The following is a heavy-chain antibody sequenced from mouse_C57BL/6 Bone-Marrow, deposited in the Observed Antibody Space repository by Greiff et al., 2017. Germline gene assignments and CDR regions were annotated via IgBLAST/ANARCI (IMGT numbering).Heavy chain of an antibody. V-gene: IGHV1-19*01. J-gene: IGHJ2*01. Sequence: VQLQQSGPVLVKPGASVKMSCKASGYTFTDYYMNWVKQNHGKSLEWIGVINPCNGGTSYNQKFKGKATLPVDKSSSTAYMELNSLTSEDSAVYYCARSSWGSLDYWGQGTTLTVAS. D-gene: IGHD4-1*01. CDR3: ARSSWGSLDY. CDR2: INPCNGGT. CDR1: GYTFTDYY.